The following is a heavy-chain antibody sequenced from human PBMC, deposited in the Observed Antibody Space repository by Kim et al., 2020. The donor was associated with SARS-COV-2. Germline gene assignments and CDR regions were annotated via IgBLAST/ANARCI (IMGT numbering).Heavy chain of an antibody. Sequence: SETLSLTCTVSGGSISSSSYYWGWIRQPPGKGLEWIGNIYYSGNTHYNPSLKSRVTISIDTSKNYFSLRLTSVTAADTAVYYCANQHDYGDYGFMDVWGQGTTVTVSS. CDR3: ANQHDYGDYGFMDV. V-gene: IGHV4-39*07. CDR1: GGSISSSSYY. CDR2: IYYSGNT. J-gene: IGHJ6*02. D-gene: IGHD4-17*01.